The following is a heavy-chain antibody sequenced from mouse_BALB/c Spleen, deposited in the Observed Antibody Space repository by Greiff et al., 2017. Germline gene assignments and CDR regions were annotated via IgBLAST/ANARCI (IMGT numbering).Heavy chain of an antibody. V-gene: IGHV1-14*01. CDR3: AKVDYCGSSYDAMDY. D-gene: IGHD1-1*01. J-gene: IGHJ4*01. CDR2: INPYNDGT. CDR1: GYTFTSYV. Sequence: EVQLQESGPELVKPGASVKMSCKASGYTFTSYVMHWVKQKPGQGLEWIGYINPYNDGTKYNEKFKGKATLTSDKSSSTAYMELSSLTSEDSAVYYCAKVDYCGSSYDAMDYWGQGTSVTVSS.